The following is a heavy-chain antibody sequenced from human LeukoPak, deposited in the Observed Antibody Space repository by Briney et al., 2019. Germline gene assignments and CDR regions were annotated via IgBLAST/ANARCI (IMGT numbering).Heavy chain of an antibody. Sequence: GGSLRLSCAASGFTFSSYWMSWVRQAPGKGLEWVSAISGSGGSTYYADSVKGRFTISRDNSKNTLYLQMNSLRAEDTAVYYCAKGRDYYGSGSYEFQHWGQGTLVTVSS. CDR2: ISGSGGST. CDR1: GFTFSSYW. CDR3: AKGRDYYGSGSYEFQH. D-gene: IGHD3-10*01. V-gene: IGHV3-23*01. J-gene: IGHJ1*01.